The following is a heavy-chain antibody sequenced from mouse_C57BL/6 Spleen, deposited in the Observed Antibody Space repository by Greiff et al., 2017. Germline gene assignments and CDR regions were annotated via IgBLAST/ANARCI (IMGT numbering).Heavy chain of an antibody. V-gene: IGHV1-64*01. J-gene: IGHJ4*01. CDR3: AREGYYGSSYGYYAMDY. CDR1: GYTFTSYW. Sequence: QVQLQQPGAELVKPGASVKLSCKASGYTFTSYWMHWVKQRPGQGLEWIGMIHPNSGSTNYNEKFKSKATLTVDKSYSTAYMQLSSLTSEDSAVYYCAREGYYGSSYGYYAMDYWGQGTSVTVSS. D-gene: IGHD1-1*01. CDR2: IHPNSGST.